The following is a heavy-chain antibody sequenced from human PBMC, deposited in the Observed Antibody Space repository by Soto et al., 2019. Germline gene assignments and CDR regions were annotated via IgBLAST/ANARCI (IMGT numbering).Heavy chain of an antibody. J-gene: IGHJ4*02. CDR2: IYPGDSDT. CDR1: GYTFSTSW. D-gene: IGHD2-21*02. Sequence: GESLKISCEGYGYTFSTSWIGWVRQMPGKGLEWMGIIYPGDSDTRYSPSFQGQVTISADKSISTAYLQWSSLKASDTAMYYCARLSPIVVVTAIPNYFDYWGQGTLVTVSS. V-gene: IGHV5-51*01. CDR3: ARLSPIVVVTAIPNYFDY.